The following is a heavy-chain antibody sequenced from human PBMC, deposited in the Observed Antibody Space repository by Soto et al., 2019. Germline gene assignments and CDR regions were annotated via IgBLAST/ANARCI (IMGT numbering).Heavy chain of an antibody. CDR1: GDSISSSTYY. CDR3: ARHDYGDGFSY. Sequence: QLQLQESGPGLVKPSETLSLTCTVSGDSISSSTYYWGWIRRPPGKGLEWIATIFSTGTTHYNPSLRSRVTRYVDTSKYQFSLTVRSVTAADTAMYYCARHDYGDGFSYWGQGTLVTVSS. D-gene: IGHD4-17*01. J-gene: IGHJ4*02. CDR2: IFSTGTT. V-gene: IGHV4-39*01.